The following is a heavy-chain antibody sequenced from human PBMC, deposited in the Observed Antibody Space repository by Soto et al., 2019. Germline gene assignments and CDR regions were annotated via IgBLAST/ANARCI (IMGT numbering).Heavy chain of an antibody. V-gene: IGHV2-5*02. J-gene: IGHJ3*02. CDR3: AGQRGNPFDI. CDR2: IYRDDDK. D-gene: IGHD1-1*01. CDR1: GFSFSHSSMG. Sequence: GPTLVNPTQTLRLTCTFSGFSFSHSSMGVGWIRQPPGKALEWLALIYRDDDKRYSPSLKSRGTITQDTSKNQVVFIMTNMDTVATATYYCAGQRGNPFDIWGPGTMVTVSS.